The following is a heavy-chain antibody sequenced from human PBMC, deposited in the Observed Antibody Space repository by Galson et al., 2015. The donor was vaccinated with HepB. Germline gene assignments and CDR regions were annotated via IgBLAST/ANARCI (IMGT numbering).Heavy chain of an antibody. D-gene: IGHD6-19*01. CDR1: GFPFSYYA. V-gene: IGHV3-23*01. CDR3: AKVFPEKTDGWYRQALYYFDS. Sequence: SLRLSCAASGFPFSYYAMTWVRQAPGKGLEWVSAITPSGDNTYSADSLKGRFTISRDNSKNTVFWQMNSLRANDTAIYFCAKVFPEKTDGWYRQALYYFDSGGHGTRVTVSS. J-gene: IGHJ4*01. CDR2: ITPSGDNT.